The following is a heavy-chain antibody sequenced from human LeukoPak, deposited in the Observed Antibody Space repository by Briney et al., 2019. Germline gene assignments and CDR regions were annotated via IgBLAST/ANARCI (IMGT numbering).Heavy chain of an antibody. D-gene: IGHD2-15*01. CDR3: ARAEPGWHKEDYFDY. CDR2: IYYSGST. J-gene: IGHJ4*02. CDR1: GGSISSYY. V-gene: IGHV4-59*01. Sequence: SETLSLTCTVSGGSISSYYWGWIRQPPGKGLEWIGYIYYSGSTNYNPSLKSRVTISVDTSKNQFSLKLSSVTAADTAVYYCARAEPGWHKEDYFDYWGQGTLVTVSS.